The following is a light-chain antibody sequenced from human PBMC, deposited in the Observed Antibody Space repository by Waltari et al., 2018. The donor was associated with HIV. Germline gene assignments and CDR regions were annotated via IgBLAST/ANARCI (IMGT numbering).Light chain of an antibody. CDR3: SSYTSRVTYV. V-gene: IGLV2-14*03. Sequence: QSALTQPASVSGSPGQSITISCTGTSNDVGGSNYVSWHQQHPGEAPNPIIQYVSDRPSGISNRFSGSKSGNTASLSISGLQTEDEADYYCSSYTSRVTYVFGTGTRVTVL. CDR1: SNDVGGSNY. CDR2: YVS. J-gene: IGLJ1*01.